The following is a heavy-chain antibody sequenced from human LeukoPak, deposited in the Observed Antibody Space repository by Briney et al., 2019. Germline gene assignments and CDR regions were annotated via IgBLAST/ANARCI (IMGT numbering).Heavy chain of an antibody. D-gene: IGHD3-10*01. CDR3: AREIWFGGDRNWFDP. CDR2: MNPNSGNT. CDR1: GYTFTSYD. J-gene: IGHJ5*02. V-gene: IGHV1-8*01. Sequence: ASVKVSCKASGYTFTSYDINWVRQATGQGLAWMGWMNPNSGNTGYAHTFQGRGTMTRNTSISTAYMELSSLRSEDTAVYYCAREIWFGGDRNWFDPWGQGTLVTVSS.